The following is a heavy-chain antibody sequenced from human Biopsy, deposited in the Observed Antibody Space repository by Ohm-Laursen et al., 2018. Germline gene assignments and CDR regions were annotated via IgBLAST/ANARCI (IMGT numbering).Heavy chain of an antibody. V-gene: IGHV3-33*01. CDR2: ICNDGSNK. D-gene: IGHD6-19*01. J-gene: IGHJ6*02. Sequence: SLRLSCSASGFIFSRYAMHWVRQAPGKGLEWVAIICNDGSNKYYADSVKGRFTISRDDSKNTLYLQMNSLRAEDTAVYYCARDLEYGSSFYYYYGMDVWGQGTTVTVSS. CDR1: GFIFSRYA. CDR3: ARDLEYGSSFYYYYGMDV.